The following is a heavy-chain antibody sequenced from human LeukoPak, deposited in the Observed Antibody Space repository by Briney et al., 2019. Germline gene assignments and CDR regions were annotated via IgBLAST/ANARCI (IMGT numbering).Heavy chain of an antibody. CDR2: IYYSGST. D-gene: IGHD2-21*02. CDR3: ARSRIVVVTAIIGEAFDI. V-gene: IGHV4-31*03. CDR1: GGSISSGGYY. J-gene: IGHJ3*02. Sequence: PSQTLSLTCTVSGGSISSGGYYWSWIRQHAGKGLEWIGYIYYSGSTYYNPSLKSRVTISVDTSKNQFSLKLSSVTAADTAVYYCARSRIVVVTAIIGEAFDIWGQGTMVTVSS.